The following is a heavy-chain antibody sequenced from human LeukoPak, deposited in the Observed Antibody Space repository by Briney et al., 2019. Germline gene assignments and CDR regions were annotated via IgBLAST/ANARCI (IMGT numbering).Heavy chain of an antibody. Sequence: GGSLRLSCAASGFTVSTNYMSWVRQAPGKGLEWVSVIYSGGKTFYADSVKGRFTISRDNSKNTLYLQMNSLRAEDTAVYYCVRGDPGANWGQGTLVTVSS. J-gene: IGHJ4*02. CDR1: GFTVSTNY. CDR3: VRGDPGAN. CDR2: IYSGGKT. D-gene: IGHD2-21*02. V-gene: IGHV3-53*01.